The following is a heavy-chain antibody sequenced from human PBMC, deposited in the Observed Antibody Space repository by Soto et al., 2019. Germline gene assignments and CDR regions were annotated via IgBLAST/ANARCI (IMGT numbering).Heavy chain of an antibody. Sequence: QVQLVESGGGVVQHGRSLRLSCAASGFTFSSYGMHWVRQAPGKGLEWVAVIWYDGSNKYYADSVKGRFTISRDNSKNTLYLQMNSLRAEDTAVYYCARDSRRYSSGWYQGYWGQGTLVTVSS. J-gene: IGHJ4*02. CDR2: IWYDGSNK. CDR3: ARDSRRYSSGWYQGY. D-gene: IGHD6-19*01. CDR1: GFTFSSYG. V-gene: IGHV3-33*01.